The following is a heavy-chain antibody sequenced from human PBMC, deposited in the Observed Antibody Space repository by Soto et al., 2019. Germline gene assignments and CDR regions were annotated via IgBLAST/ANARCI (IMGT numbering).Heavy chain of an antibody. CDR1: GGSISSGGYY. Sequence: SETLSLTCTVSGGSISSGGYYWSWIRQHPGKGLEWIGYIYYSGSTYYNPSLKSRVTISVDTSKNQFSLKLNSVTAADTAVYYCARGYGGVDDGYYYGMDVWGQGTTVTVSS. J-gene: IGHJ6*02. D-gene: IGHD1-1*01. V-gene: IGHV4-31*03. CDR3: ARGYGGVDDGYYYGMDV. CDR2: IYYSGST.